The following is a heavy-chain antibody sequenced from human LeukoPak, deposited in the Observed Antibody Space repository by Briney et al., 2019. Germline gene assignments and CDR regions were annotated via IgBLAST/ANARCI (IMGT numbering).Heavy chain of an antibody. V-gene: IGHV1-18*01. Sequence: ASVKVSCKASGYTFTSYGISWVRQAPGQGLEWMGWISGYTGNTNYAQKLQGRVTMTTDKSTSTAYMEVRSLRSDDTAVYYCARNPVAGEFCSGGSCYTLWGQGTLVTVSS. J-gene: IGHJ4*02. CDR3: ARNPVAGEFCSGGSCYTL. D-gene: IGHD2-15*01. CDR2: ISGYTGNT. CDR1: GYTFTSYG.